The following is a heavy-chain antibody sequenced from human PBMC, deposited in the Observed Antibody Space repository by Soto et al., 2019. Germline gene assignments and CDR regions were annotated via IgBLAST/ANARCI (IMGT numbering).Heavy chain of an antibody. CDR2: ISYDGSNK. Sequence: PGGSLRLSCAASGFTFSSYGMHWVRQAPGKGLEWVAVISYDGSNKYYADSVKGRFTISRDNSKNTLYLQMNSLRAEDTAVYYCAKDGLGWFDYWGQGTLVTVSS. V-gene: IGHV3-30*18. D-gene: IGHD2-21*01. CDR1: GFTFSSYG. CDR3: AKDGLGWFDY. J-gene: IGHJ4*02.